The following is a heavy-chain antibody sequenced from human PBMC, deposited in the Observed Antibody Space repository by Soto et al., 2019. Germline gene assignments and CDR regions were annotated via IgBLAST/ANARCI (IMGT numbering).Heavy chain of an antibody. CDR3: ANFLGHDFWSGYTLIDS. D-gene: IGHD3-3*01. Sequence: PSETLSLTCAVSGSSVNNNYWWGWIRQPPGKGLEWIGYMYYSGTTYYNPSLKSRVTMSVDTSKNQFSLKVTSTTAVDTAVYYCANFLGHDFWSGYTLIDSWGQGTLVTVSS. CDR1: GSSVNNNYW. J-gene: IGHJ4*02. CDR2: MYYSGTT. V-gene: IGHV4-28*01.